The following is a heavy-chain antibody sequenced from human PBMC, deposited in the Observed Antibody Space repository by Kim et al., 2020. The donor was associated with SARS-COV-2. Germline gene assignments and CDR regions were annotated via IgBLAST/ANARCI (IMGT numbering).Heavy chain of an antibody. CDR3: ARDQSLTGYYSGMDV. D-gene: IGHD3-9*01. J-gene: IGHJ6*02. CDR2: INPSGGSA. Sequence: ASVKVSCKASGYTFTSYYMHWVRQAPGQGLEWMGIINPSGGSATYAQKFQGRVTMTRDTSTSTVYMELSSLRSEDTAVYYCARDQSLTGYYSGMDVWGQGTTVTVSS. CDR1: GYTFTSYY. V-gene: IGHV1-46*01.